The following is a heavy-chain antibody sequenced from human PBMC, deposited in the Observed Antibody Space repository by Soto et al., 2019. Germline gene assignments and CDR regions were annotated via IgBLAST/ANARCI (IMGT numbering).Heavy chain of an antibody. D-gene: IGHD2-2*01. J-gene: IGHJ5*02. CDR1: GYTFCDSG. Sequence: VASMQVSCQTSGYTFCDSGITWVRQAPGQPLEWLGWMRLYRDGTNYAQKFQGRVYMTTDTSTTTAYVELRSLRSDDTAVYYCARVVPGAEAWFGPWGQGTLVTVSS. CDR2: MRLYRDGT. CDR3: ARVVPGAEAWFGP. V-gene: IGHV1-18*01.